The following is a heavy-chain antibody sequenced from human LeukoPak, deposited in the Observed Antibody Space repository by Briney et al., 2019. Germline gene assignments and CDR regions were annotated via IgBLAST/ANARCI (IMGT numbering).Heavy chain of an antibody. CDR1: GGSISSGDYY. CDR2: IFYTGST. Sequence: PSQTLSLTCTVSGGSISSGDYYWSWIRQHPGKGLEWIGYIFYTGSTYYNPSLKSRVTISVDTSKNQFSLKLSSVTAADTAVYYCASFYQAYYFDYWGQGTLVTVSS. J-gene: IGHJ4*02. CDR3: ASFYQAYYFDY. D-gene: IGHD2-21*01. V-gene: IGHV4-30-4*01.